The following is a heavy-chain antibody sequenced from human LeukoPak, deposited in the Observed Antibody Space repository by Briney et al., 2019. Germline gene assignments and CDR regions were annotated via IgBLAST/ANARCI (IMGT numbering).Heavy chain of an antibody. CDR3: AICYRSPSCSAGLDC. D-gene: IGHD2-2*01. J-gene: IGHJ4*02. CDR2: ISNSGCST. CDR1: GFTFSRYA. V-gene: IGHV3-23*01. Sequence: GGSLRLSCAASGFTFSRYAMSWVRQAPGKGLEWVSAISNSGCSTYYVDSVKGRFTISRDNSKNTLSLQMNSLRVEDSAVYYCAICYRSPSCSAGLDCWGQGTLVTVST.